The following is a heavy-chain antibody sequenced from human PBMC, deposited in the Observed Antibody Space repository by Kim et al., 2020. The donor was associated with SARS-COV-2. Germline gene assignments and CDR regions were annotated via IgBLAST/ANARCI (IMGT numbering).Heavy chain of an antibody. CDR1: GGSISTSSYY. CDR2: IYYSGNT. Sequence: SETLSLTCTVSGGSISTSSYYWGWIRQPPGKGLEWIGNIYYSGNTYYNSSLKSRVTIFLDTSKNQFTLKLSSVTAADTAVYYCARALDYYDRSAYYDWGQGILVTVSS. CDR3: ARALDYYDRSAYYD. J-gene: IGHJ4*02. D-gene: IGHD3-22*01. V-gene: IGHV4-39*01.